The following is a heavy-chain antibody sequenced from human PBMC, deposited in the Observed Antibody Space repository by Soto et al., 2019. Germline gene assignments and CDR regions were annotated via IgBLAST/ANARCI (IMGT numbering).Heavy chain of an antibody. V-gene: IGHV3-23*01. CDR2: ISGDGANT. D-gene: IGHD3-3*02. J-gene: IGHJ5*01. CDR3: AKGGHFSPYDS. CDR1: GLTFSQYA. Sequence: EVQMLESGGDLVQPGGSLRLSCAVSGLTFSQYAMTWVRQAPGKGLEWVSTISGDGANTFYLDSVRGRFIISRDNSKSMVYLQMNSLRADDTALYYCAKGGHFSPYDSWGQGILVTVSS.